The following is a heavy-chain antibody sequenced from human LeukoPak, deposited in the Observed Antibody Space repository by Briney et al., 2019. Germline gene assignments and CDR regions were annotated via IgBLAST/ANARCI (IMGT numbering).Heavy chain of an antibody. Sequence: PGRSLRLSCAASGLTFKNFAMSWVRQAPGKGPEWLAVTSGDEDSTHYADSVRGHFVISTDNSKNTSFLHMNSLRAEDTAVYYCTVDLMTGFSSGWHFGYWGQGTLVTVSS. D-gene: IGHD6-19*01. CDR1: GLTFKNFA. J-gene: IGHJ4*02. V-gene: IGHV3-23*01. CDR3: TVDLMTGFSSGWHFGY. CDR2: TSGDEDST.